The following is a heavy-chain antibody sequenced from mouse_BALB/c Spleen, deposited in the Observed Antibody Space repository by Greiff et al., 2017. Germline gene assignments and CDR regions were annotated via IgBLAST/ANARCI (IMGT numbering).Heavy chain of an antibody. Sequence: VQLQQSGPQLVRPGASVKISCKASGYSFTSYWMHWVKQRPGQGLEWIGMIDPSDSETRLNQKFKDKATLTVDKSSSTAYMQLSSPTSEDSAVYYCARAGYYIYFDYWGQGTTLTVSS. J-gene: IGHJ2*01. CDR3: ARAGYYIYFDY. D-gene: IGHD2-12*01. CDR1: GYSFTSYW. CDR2: IDPSDSET. V-gene: IGHV1S126*01.